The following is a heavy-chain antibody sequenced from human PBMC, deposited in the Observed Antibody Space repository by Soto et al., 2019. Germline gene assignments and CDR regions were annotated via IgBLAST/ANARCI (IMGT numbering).Heavy chain of an antibody. CDR1: GFTFANYG. Sequence: GGSLRLSCGTSGFTFANYGMGWVRQAPGKGLYWVSGISSSGRRTYYADSVKGRFTISRDNSKNTMYLEMDSMRADDTAVYYCAKVAKSAVVIEYFDSWGQGCLVTVSS. CDR3: AKVAKSAVVIEYFDS. J-gene: IGHJ4*02. V-gene: IGHV3-23*01. D-gene: IGHD6-19*01. CDR2: ISSSGRRT.